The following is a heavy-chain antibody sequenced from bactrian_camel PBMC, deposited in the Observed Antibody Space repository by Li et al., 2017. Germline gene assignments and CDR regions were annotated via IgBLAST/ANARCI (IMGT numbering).Heavy chain of an antibody. CDR1: RYTYKRNC. J-gene: IGHJ4*01. Sequence: LVESGGGSVQAGGSLTLSCAAGRYTYKRNCMGWFRQRPGKDREGVAATNFGRGRANYAGSVKGRFTISQDSARNTVYLQMNNLQPEDTATYYCAEGRGSRGEHCYSLNYWGQGTQVTVS. V-gene: IGHV3S1*01. D-gene: IGHD6*01. CDR2: TNFGRGRA. CDR3: AEGRGSRGEHCYSLNY.